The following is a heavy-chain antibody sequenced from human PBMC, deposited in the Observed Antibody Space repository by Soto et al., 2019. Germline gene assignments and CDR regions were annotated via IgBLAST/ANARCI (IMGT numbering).Heavy chain of an antibody. CDR3: ARVNYYGSGTPPAPAFDY. D-gene: IGHD3-10*01. V-gene: IGHV3-74*01. CDR2: INSDGSST. CDR1: GFTFSSYW. Sequence: GGSLRLSCAASGFTFSSYWMHWVRQAPGKGLVWVSRINSDGSSTSYADSVKGRFTISRDNAKNTLYLQMNSLRAEDTAVYYCARVNYYGSGTPPAPAFDYWGQGTLVTVSS. J-gene: IGHJ4*02.